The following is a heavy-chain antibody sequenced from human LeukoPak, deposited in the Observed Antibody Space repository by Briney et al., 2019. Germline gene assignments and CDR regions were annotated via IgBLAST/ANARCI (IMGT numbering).Heavy chain of an antibody. CDR1: GGFINSYY. Sequence: SETLSLTCIVSGGFINSYYWSWIRQPAGKGLEWIGRIYTSGSTNYNPSLKSRVTMSVDTSKNQFSLKLSSVTAADTAVYYCARDRGSTSTFDYWGQGTLVTVSS. CDR2: IYTSGST. D-gene: IGHD2-2*01. V-gene: IGHV4-4*07. J-gene: IGHJ4*02. CDR3: ARDRGSTSTFDY.